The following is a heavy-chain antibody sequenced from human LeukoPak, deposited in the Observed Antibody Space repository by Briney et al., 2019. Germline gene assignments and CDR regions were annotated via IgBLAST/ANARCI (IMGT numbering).Heavy chain of an antibody. V-gene: IGHV1-46*01. D-gene: IGHD1-26*01. J-gene: IGHJ4*02. Sequence: VSVTVSCKASGYTFPRYYMHWVRQAPGQELKWMEIINPSGGSTSYAQKFQGRVTMARDTSTSTVYLEPGSVRSEDTAEYYCARALGGGCYDYWGQGTLVTVSS. CDR2: INPSGGST. CDR1: GYTFPRYY. CDR3: ARALGGGCYDY.